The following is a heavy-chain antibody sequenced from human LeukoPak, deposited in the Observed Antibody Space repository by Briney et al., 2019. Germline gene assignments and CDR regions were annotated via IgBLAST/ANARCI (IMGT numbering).Heavy chain of an antibody. Sequence: SETLSLTCTVSGASISSGNYSWSWIRQPPEKGLEWIGYIYYSGSTSYNPSLKSRVTISVDTSKNQFSLKLNSVTAADTAVYYCARGDLIYDSSTYYPYWGQGTLVTVSS. J-gene: IGHJ4*02. V-gene: IGHV4-30-4*01. CDR1: GASISSGNYS. CDR3: ARGDLIYDSSTYYPY. D-gene: IGHD3-22*01. CDR2: IYYSGST.